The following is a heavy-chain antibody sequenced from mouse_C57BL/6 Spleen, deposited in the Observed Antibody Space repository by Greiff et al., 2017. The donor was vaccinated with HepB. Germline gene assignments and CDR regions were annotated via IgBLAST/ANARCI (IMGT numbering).Heavy chain of an antibody. CDR1: GFSFNTYA. D-gene: IGHD2-2*01. CDR2: IRSKSNNYAT. CDR3: VRWGGYDGYYAMDY. J-gene: IGHJ4*01. V-gene: IGHV10-1*01. Sequence: EVKLMESGGGLVQPKGSLKLSCAASGFSFNTYAMNWVRQAPGKGLEWVARIRSKSNNYATYYADSVKDRFTISRDDSESMLYLQMNNLKTEDTAMYYCVRWGGYDGYYAMDYWGQGTSVTVSS.